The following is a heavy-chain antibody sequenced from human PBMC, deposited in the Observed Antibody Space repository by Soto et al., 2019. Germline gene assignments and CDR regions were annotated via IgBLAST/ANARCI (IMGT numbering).Heavy chain of an antibody. CDR1: GGTFSSYA. D-gene: IGHD3-3*01. CDR2: IIPIFGTA. Sequence: SVKVSCKASGGTFSSYAISWVRQAPGQGLEWMGGIIPIFGTANYAQKFQGRVTITADESTSTAYMELSSLRSEDTAVYYCARDGSLWSPFDYWGQGTPVTVSS. J-gene: IGHJ4*02. V-gene: IGHV1-69*13. CDR3: ARDGSLWSPFDY.